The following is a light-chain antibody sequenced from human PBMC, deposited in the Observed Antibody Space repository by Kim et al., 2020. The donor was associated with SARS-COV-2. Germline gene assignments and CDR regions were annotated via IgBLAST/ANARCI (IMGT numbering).Light chain of an antibody. CDR1: KLGDKY. CDR2: QPS. Sequence: SVSPGQTASITCSGDKLGDKYACWYQQKPGQSPVLVIYQPSKRPSGIPERFSGSNSGNTATLTISGTQAMDEADYYCQAWDSSTAVFGGGTQLTVL. CDR3: QAWDSSTAV. V-gene: IGLV3-1*01. J-gene: IGLJ3*02.